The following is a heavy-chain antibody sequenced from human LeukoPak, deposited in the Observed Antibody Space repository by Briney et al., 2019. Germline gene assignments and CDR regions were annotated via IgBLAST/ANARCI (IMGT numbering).Heavy chain of an antibody. J-gene: IGHJ4*02. CDR3: AREDSRDTAMVIGY. V-gene: IGHV3-33*01. D-gene: IGHD5-18*01. CDR2: IWHDGNNK. CDR1: GFTFSSYG. Sequence: PGRSLRLSCAASGFTFSSYGMHWVRQAPGKGLEWAAVIWHDGNNKYYADSVKGRFTISRDNSKNTLYLQMNTLRAEDTAVYYCAREDSRDTAMVIGYWGQGTLVTVSS.